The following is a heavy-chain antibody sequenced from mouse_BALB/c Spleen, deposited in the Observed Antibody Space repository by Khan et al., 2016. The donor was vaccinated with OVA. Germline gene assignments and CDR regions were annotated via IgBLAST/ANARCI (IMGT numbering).Heavy chain of an antibody. CDR2: IWGDGST. CDR1: GFSLTGYG. D-gene: IGHD2-10*01. V-gene: IGHV2-6-7*01. CDR3: ARAYYANYREAMDY. J-gene: IGHJ4*01. Sequence: QVRLQQSGPGLVAPSQSLSITCTVSGFSLTGYGVNWVRQPPGKGLEWLGMIWGDGSTDYNSGIKSRLSITKDNSKSQVFLKMNSLQTDDTARYYCARAYYANYREAMDYWGKGNSVTVSS.